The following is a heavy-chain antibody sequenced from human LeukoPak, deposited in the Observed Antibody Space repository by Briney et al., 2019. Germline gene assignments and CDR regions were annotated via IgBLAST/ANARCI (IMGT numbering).Heavy chain of an antibody. V-gene: IGHV1-69*05. Sequence: GSSVKVSCKASGGTFSSYAISWVRQAPGQGLEWMGGIIPIFGTANYAQKFQGRVTITTDESTSTAYMELSSLRSEDTAVYYCARESHDYESSGSYDAFDIWGQGTMVTVSS. CDR1: GGTFSSYA. CDR2: IIPIFGTA. CDR3: ARESHDYESSGSYDAFDI. J-gene: IGHJ3*02. D-gene: IGHD3-22*01.